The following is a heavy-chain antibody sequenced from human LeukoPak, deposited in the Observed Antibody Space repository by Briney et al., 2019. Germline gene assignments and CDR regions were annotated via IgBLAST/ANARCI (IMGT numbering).Heavy chain of an antibody. Sequence: SGTLCLTCTVSGYSISRANYWGGFRTPPGRGLGWFGRIYNSGSTYYTPSLKSRVTISADTSTNQFSLKLSTVTAADTAVYYSVRVEVEYGHPPFDYWGQGTLVTVSS. CDR2: IYNSGST. CDR1: GYSISRANY. V-gene: IGHV4-38-2*02. D-gene: IGHD4-17*01. J-gene: IGHJ4*02. CDR3: VRVEVEYGHPPFDY.